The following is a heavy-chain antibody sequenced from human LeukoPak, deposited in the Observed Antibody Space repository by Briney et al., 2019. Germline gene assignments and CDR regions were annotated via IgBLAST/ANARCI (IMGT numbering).Heavy chain of an antibody. CDR1: GGSISSSSYY. J-gene: IGHJ4*02. CDR3: ARDDADYSNSFDY. D-gene: IGHD4-11*01. V-gene: IGHV4-39*07. CDR2: IYYSGST. Sequence: SETLSRTCTVSGGSISSSSYYWGWIRQPPGKGLEWIGSIYYSGSTYYNPSLKSRVTISVDTSKNQFSLKLSSVTAADTAVYYCARDDADYSNSFDYWGQGTLATVSS.